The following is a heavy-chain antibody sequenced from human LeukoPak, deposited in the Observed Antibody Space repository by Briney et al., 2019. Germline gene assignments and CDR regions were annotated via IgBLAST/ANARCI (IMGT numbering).Heavy chain of an antibody. D-gene: IGHD5-12*01. Sequence: GGSLRLSCAASGFTFSNYAIHWVRQAPGKGLEWVAFIRYDGSNKYYVDSVKGRFTISRDNSKNTLYLQMNSLRAEDTAVYYCAKEQRGYSGYVVGSWFDPWGQGTLVTVSS. J-gene: IGHJ5*02. CDR2: IRYDGSNK. V-gene: IGHV3-30*02. CDR1: GFTFSNYA. CDR3: AKEQRGYSGYVVGSWFDP.